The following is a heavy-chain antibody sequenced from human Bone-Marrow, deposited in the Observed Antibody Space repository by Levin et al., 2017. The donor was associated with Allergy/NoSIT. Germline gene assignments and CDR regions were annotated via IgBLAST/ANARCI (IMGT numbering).Heavy chain of an antibody. V-gene: IGHV3-9*01. CDR3: VKDTAVIGTTGYFDA. D-gene: IGHD1-14*01. J-gene: IGHJ4*02. CDR2: ISWDSDYI. CDR1: GFTFADYG. Sequence: GGSLRLSCAASGFTFADYGMHWVRQAPGKGLEWVSGISWDSDYIGYADSVKGRFTVSRDNATNSLYLLMNSLRAEDTAFYYCVKDTAVIGTTGYFDACGQGTLVSVSS.